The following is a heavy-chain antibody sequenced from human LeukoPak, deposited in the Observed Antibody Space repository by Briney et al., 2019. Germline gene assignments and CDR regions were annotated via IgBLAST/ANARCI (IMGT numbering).Heavy chain of an antibody. CDR1: GGSISSGSYY. D-gene: IGHD6-25*01. J-gene: IGHJ4*02. V-gene: IGHV4-61*02. Sequence: SQTLSLTCTVSGGSISSGSYYWSWIRQPAGKGLEWNGRIYTSGRTNYNPSLKSRVTISVDTYKNQFSLKLSSVTAADTAVYYCARERTFPIAATDYWGQGTLVTVSS. CDR3: ARERTFPIAATDY. CDR2: IYTSGRT.